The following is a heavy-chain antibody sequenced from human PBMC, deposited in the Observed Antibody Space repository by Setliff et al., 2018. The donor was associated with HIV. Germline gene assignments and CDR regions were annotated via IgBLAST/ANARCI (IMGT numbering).Heavy chain of an antibody. J-gene: IGHJ6*02. Sequence: PSETLSLTCTVSGDSISSHYWSWIRQPPGKGLEWIGTLYHAGSTSYNSSLKSRVTISGDTSKNLFSLKVTSVTAADTAVYYCARPVSKYFYGMDVWGLGTTVTVSS. CDR3: ARPVSKYFYGMDV. CDR1: GDSISSHY. V-gene: IGHV4-59*11. CDR2: LYHAGST.